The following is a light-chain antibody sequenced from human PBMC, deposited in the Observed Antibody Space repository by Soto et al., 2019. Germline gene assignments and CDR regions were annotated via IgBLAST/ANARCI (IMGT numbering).Light chain of an antibody. J-gene: IGKJ3*01. CDR3: RQRARGPHT. CDR1: QSVGSY. V-gene: IGKV3-11*01. CDR2: DAT. Sequence: VLTQSPANLSLSPGASAALSCRASQSVGSYLAWLQQVPGQAPRLLIYDATNRANGIPAKFRCSGSGTDCPLTISSLEPEDFARYFFRQRARGPHTFGPGTKVEIK.